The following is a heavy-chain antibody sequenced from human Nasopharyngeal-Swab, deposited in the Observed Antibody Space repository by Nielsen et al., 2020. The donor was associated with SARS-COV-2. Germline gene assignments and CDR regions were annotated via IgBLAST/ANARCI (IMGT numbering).Heavy chain of an antibody. V-gene: IGHV4-34*01. CDR1: GGSFSGYS. CDR2: INHSGST. D-gene: IGHD1-1*01. J-gene: IGHJ6*02. Sequence: SETLSLTCAVYGGSFSGYSWSWIRQPPGKGLEWIGEINHSGSTNYNPSLKSRVTISLATSKNQFSLKLNSVTAADTAVYYCARDESWRYYYGMDVWGQGTTVTVSS. CDR3: ARDESWRYYYGMDV.